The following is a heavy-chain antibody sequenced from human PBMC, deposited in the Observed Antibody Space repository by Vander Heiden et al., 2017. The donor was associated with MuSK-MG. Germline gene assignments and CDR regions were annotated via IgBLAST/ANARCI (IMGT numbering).Heavy chain of an antibody. J-gene: IGHJ4*02. Sequence: QLQLQESGPGLVKPSETLSLTCTVSGGSISISTFRWGWIRQPPGKGLEWIGSICSGGSTFYDPSLKRRVTISADRSKNQFSVKLTSVTAADTAVYYCAREEAAVATHHIDFWGQGTLVTVSS. V-gene: IGHV4-39*07. CDR2: ICSGGST. CDR1: GGSISISTFR. D-gene: IGHD2-15*01. CDR3: AREEAAVATHHIDF.